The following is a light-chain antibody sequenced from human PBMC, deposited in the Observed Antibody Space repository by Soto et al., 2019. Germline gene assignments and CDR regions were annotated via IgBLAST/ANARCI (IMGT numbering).Light chain of an antibody. CDR3: QQYYGTPR. Sequence: DIVMTQSPDSLAVSLGERATINCKSSQSLLYRSNNKNYLAWYQQRPRQPPKLLISWASTRESGVPDRFSGSGSGTDFTLTISSLRAEDVAVYYCQQYYGTPRFGQGTKVEI. J-gene: IGKJ1*01. CDR2: WAS. CDR1: QSLLYRSNNKNY. V-gene: IGKV4-1*01.